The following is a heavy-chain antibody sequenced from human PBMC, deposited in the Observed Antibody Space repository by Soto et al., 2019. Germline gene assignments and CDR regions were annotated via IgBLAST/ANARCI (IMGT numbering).Heavy chain of an antibody. CDR3: ARGDREDILVVVGGQPGEYSTDI. D-gene: IGHD2-15*01. Sequence: QVQLVESGGGVVQPGGSLRLSCAASGFTFRDHAMHWVRQAPGKGLECLAVIAHDGSNAFYRDSVKGRFTVSRDNSKNTLYLYMNSLRSEDTGVYYCARGDREDILVVVGGQPGEYSTDIWGQGTTVIVSS. CDR1: GFTFRDHA. J-gene: IGHJ6*02. CDR2: IAHDGSNA. V-gene: IGHV3-30-3*01.